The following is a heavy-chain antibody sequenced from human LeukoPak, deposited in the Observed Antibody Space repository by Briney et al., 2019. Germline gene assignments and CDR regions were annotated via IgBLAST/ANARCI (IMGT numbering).Heavy chain of an antibody. CDR2: IRYDGSNK. V-gene: IGHV3-30*02. J-gene: IGHJ5*02. CDR3: ASESPPYCSGGSCYLGGFDP. D-gene: IGHD2-15*01. Sequence: GGSQRLSCAASGFTFSSYGMHWVRQAPGKGPEWVAFIRYDGSNKYYADSVKGRFTISRDNSKNTLYLLMNSLRAEDTAVYYCASESPPYCSGGSCYLGGFDPWGQGTLVTVSS. CDR1: GFTFSSYG.